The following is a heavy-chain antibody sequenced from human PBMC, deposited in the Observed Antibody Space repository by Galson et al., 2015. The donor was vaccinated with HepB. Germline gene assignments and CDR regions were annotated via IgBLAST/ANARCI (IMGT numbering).Heavy chain of an antibody. D-gene: IGHD6-13*01. CDR1: GYTFTSYD. V-gene: IGHV1-8*01. Sequence: SVKVSCKASGYTFTSYDINWVRQATGQGLEWMGWMNPNSGNTGYAQKFQGRVTMTEDTSTDTAYMELSSLRSEDTAVYYCATDGSPDMKQQPQNWFDPWGQGTLVTVSS. CDR3: ATDGSPDMKQQPQNWFDP. CDR2: MNPNSGNT. J-gene: IGHJ5*02.